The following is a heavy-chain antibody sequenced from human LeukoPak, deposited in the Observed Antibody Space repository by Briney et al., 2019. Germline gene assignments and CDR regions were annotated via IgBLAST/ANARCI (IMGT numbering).Heavy chain of an antibody. CDR3: TTTTHD. J-gene: IGHJ4*02. CDR2: INSDGSSI. D-gene: IGHD5-12*01. Sequence: PGRSLRLSCAASGFTFSSYWMHWVRQAPGKGLVWVSRINSDGSSITYADSVKGRFTISRDNAKNTVYLQMNSLRAEDTAVYYCTTTTHDWGQGTLVTVSS. V-gene: IGHV3-74*01. CDR1: GFTFSSYW.